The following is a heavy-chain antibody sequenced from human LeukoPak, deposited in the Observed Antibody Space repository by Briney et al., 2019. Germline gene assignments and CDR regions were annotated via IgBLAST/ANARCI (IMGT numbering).Heavy chain of an antibody. CDR2: ISADSAAT. Sequence: GGSLRLSCVASGFTFRSYSMNWVRQAPGKGLEWVSVISADSAATFYADSVKGRFTISRDNGRNTVFLQMSSLRAEDTALYYCARKSASGNYPLDYWGQGTLVTVSS. CDR1: GFTFRSYS. V-gene: IGHV3-23*01. D-gene: IGHD3-10*01. CDR3: ARKSASGNYPLDY. J-gene: IGHJ4*02.